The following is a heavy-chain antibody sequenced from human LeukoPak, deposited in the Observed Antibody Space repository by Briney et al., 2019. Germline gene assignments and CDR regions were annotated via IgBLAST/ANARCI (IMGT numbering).Heavy chain of an antibody. V-gene: IGHV3-23*01. J-gene: IGHJ4*02. CDR3: AKDPELLAY. Sequence: VGSLRLSRAASVFTFCSYAMSAVPEAPGRGLEWVSDISGSGGSTYYADSVKGRFTISRDNSKNTLYLQMNSLRAEDTAVYYCAKDPELLAYWGQGTLVTVSS. CDR2: ISGSGGST. D-gene: IGHD1-7*01. CDR1: VFTFCSYA.